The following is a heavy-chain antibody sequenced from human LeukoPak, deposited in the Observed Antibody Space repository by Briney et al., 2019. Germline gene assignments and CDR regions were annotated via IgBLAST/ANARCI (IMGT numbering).Heavy chain of an antibody. CDR1: GNSISSGDNY. V-gene: IGHV4-61*02. CDR3: ARSLAAAGIVY. Sequence: PSETLSLTCTVSGNSISSGDNYWSWIRQPAGKGLEWIGRIYTSGSTNYNPSLKSRVTISGDTSKNQFSLRLSSVTAADTAVYYCARSLAAAGIVYWGQGTLVTVSS. CDR2: IYTSGST. D-gene: IGHD6-13*01. J-gene: IGHJ4*02.